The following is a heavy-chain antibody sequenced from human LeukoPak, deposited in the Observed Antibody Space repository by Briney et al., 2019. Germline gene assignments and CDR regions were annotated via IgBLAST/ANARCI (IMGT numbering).Heavy chain of an antibody. CDR1: GFTFSSYG. CDR3: ARELYGDYYFDY. J-gene: IGHJ4*02. D-gene: IGHD4-17*01. CDR2: IWYDGINK. V-gene: IGHV3-33*01. Sequence: GGSLRLSCAASGFTFSSYGMHWVRQAPGKGLEWVAVIWYDGINKNYADSVKGRFTISRDNSKNTLSLQMNSLRAEDTAVYYCARELYGDYYFDYWGQGTLVTVSS.